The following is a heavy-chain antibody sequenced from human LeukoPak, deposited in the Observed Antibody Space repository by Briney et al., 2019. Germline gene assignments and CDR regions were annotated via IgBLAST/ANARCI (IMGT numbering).Heavy chain of an antibody. D-gene: IGHD3-10*01. Sequence: PGGSLRLSCAASGFTFDDYAMHWARHAPGKGLEWVSGISWNSGRIGYAGSVKGRFTISRDNAKNSLYLQMNSLRAEDTALYYCAKGREYYYGSGPFDYWGQGTLVTVSS. CDR2: ISWNSGRI. CDR1: GFTFDDYA. V-gene: IGHV3-9*01. CDR3: AKGREYYYGSGPFDY. J-gene: IGHJ4*02.